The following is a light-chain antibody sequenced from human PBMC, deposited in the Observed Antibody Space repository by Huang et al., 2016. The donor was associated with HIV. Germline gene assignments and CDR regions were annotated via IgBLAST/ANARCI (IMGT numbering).Light chain of an antibody. CDR1: QSVSSD. CDR3: QQRSDWPRT. CDR2: GAS. Sequence: EIVLTQSPATLSWSPGERATLSCRASQSVSSDLDWYQQKAGQAPRLLIYGASNGATGIPARFSGSGSGTDFTLTISSLEPEDFAVYYCQQRSDWPRTFGQGTKLEIK. J-gene: IGKJ2*01. V-gene: IGKV3-11*01.